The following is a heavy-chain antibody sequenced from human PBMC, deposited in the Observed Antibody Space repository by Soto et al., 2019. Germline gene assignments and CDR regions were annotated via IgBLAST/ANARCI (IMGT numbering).Heavy chain of an antibody. Sequence: EVHLVESGGGLVQPGGSLRLSCAASGFTFSSYWMSWVRQAPGKGLEWVANIKQDGSDKYYVDSVKGRFTSSRDNAKNSLYLKMNSRRAEDTAVYYCETSAAAPGNYWGQGTLVTVSS. CDR2: IKQDGSDK. D-gene: IGHD6-13*01. J-gene: IGHJ4*02. CDR3: ETSAAAPGNY. CDR1: GFTFSSYW. V-gene: IGHV3-7*01.